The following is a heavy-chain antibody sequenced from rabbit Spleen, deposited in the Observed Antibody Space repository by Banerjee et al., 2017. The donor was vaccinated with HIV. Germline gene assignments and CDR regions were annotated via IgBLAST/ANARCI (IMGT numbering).Heavy chain of an antibody. CDR1: GFSFSNKAV. J-gene: IGHJ6*01. CDR2: INASSSAYT. CDR3: TRDPYGTTSVYWGL. V-gene: IGHV1S45*01. Sequence: QELLVESGGGLVKPEGSLKLSCTASGFSFSNKAVMCWVRQAPGKGLEWIACINASSSAYTYYASWVNGRFTISSDNAQNTVDLQLNSLTAADTATYFCTRDPYGTTSVYWGLWGPGTLVTVS. D-gene: IGHD1-1*01.